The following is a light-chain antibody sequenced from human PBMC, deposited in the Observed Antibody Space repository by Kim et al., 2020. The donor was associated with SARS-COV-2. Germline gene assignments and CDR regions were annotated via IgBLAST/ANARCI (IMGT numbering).Light chain of an antibody. V-gene: IGLV3-21*04. CDR2: YDS. Sequence: PGQPAPVAVGGTACRGKGVTSSQQTPGQAPVLVIYYDSDRPSGTPERFSGSNSGNTATLTISRVEDGDEADYYCQVWDSSSDHSGLFGGGTQLTVL. CDR1: ACRGKG. J-gene: IGLJ2*01. CDR3: QVWDSSSDHSGL.